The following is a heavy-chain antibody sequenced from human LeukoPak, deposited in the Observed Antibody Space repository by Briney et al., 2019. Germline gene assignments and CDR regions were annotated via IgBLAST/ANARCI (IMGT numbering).Heavy chain of an antibody. D-gene: IGHD2-15*01. CDR3: ARRRLGYCSGGSCYSGYFQH. J-gene: IGHJ1*01. Sequence: PSETLSLTCSVSGGSITNYYWSWIRQSPGKGLEWIGYISYSGRTNYNPSLKSRVSITLDTTKNHFSLKLSSVTAADTAVYYCARRRLGYCSGGSCYSGYFQHWGQGTLVTVSS. CDR1: GGSITNYY. CDR2: ISYSGRT. V-gene: IGHV4-59*12.